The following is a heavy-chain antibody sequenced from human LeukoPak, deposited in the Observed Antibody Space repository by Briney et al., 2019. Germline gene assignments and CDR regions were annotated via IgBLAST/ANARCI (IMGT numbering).Heavy chain of an antibody. CDR3: ARRQPIWFGESTSDY. CDR2: ISAYNGNT. D-gene: IGHD3-10*01. Sequence: GASVKVSCKASGYTFTSYGISWVRQAPGQGLEWMGWISAYNGNTNYAQKLQGRVTMTTDTSTSTAYMELRSLRSDDTAVYYCARRQPIWFGESTSDYWGQGTLVTVSS. V-gene: IGHV1-18*01. J-gene: IGHJ4*02. CDR1: GYTFTSYG.